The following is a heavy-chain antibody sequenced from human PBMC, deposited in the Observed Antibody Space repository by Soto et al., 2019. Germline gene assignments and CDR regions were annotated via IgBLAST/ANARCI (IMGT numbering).Heavy chain of an antibody. D-gene: IGHD6-6*01. CDR1: GFTFSSYG. CDR2: ISYDGSNK. CDR3: AKDRAARLDY. V-gene: IGHV3-30*18. J-gene: IGHJ4*02. Sequence: GGSLRLSCAASGFTFSSYGMHWVRQAPGKGLEWVAVISYDGSNKYYADSVKGRFTISRDNSKNTLYLQMNSLRAEDTAVYYCAKDRAARLDYWGQGTLVTVSS.